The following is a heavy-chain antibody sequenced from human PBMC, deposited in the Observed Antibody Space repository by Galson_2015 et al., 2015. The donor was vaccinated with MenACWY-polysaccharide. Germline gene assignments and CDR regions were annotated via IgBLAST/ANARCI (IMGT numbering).Heavy chain of an antibody. V-gene: IGHV3-74*01. J-gene: IGHJ5*02. D-gene: IGHD3-10*01. CDR1: GFTFTAYW. Sequence: SLRLSCAASGFTFTAYWMHWVRQTLGKGLVGVSRINTDGSTTGYADSVKGRFTISRDNAKSTVYLQMNSLRVDDTAVYYCVRAVYGSGIYSWFDPWGQGTLVTVSS. CDR2: INTDGSTT. CDR3: VRAVYGSGIYSWFDP.